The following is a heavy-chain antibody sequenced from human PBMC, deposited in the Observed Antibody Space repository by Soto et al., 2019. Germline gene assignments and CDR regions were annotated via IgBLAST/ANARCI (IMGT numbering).Heavy chain of an antibody. CDR3: ASDERRRWFSP. Sequence: ASVKGSCKASGYTFTSYGISWVRQAPGQGLEWMGWISAYNGNTNYAQKLQGRVTMTTDTSTSTAYMELRSLRSDDTAVYYCASDERRRWFSPSAQRSLVTVSS. V-gene: IGHV1-18*01. D-gene: IGHD1-1*01. CDR1: GYTFTSYG. CDR2: ISAYNGNT. J-gene: IGHJ5*02.